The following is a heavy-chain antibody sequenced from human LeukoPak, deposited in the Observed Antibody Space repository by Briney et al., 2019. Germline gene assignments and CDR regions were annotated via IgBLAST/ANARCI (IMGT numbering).Heavy chain of an antibody. CDR1: GFSLSMYW. V-gene: IGHV3-7*03. J-gene: IGHJ4*02. CDR3: ARAPRIRGYNYPPNFDY. D-gene: IGHD5-24*01. CDR2: IRSDGVEK. Sequence: GGSLRLSCTAAGFSLSMYWMSWVRQAPGKGLEWVANIRSDGVEKYYVDSVRGRFTISTDTAKNTLYLQMNSLRADDTAVYYCARAPRIRGYNYPPNFDYWGQGSLVTVSS.